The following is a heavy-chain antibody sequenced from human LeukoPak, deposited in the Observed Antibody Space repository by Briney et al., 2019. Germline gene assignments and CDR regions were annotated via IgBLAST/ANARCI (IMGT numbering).Heavy chain of an antibody. V-gene: IGHV3-23*01. CDR1: GFTFTSDS. Sequence: GGSLRLSCAASGFTFTSDSMNWVRQAPGKGLEWVSTISGGGGSTYYADSVKGRFTISRDNSKNTLYLQVNSLRAEDTAVYYCAKGGKWDVTPFDYWGQGTLVTVSS. D-gene: IGHD1-26*01. J-gene: IGHJ4*02. CDR3: AKGGKWDVTPFDY. CDR2: ISGGGGST.